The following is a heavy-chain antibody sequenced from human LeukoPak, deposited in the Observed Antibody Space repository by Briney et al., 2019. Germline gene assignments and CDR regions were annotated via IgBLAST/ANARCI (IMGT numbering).Heavy chain of an antibody. Sequence: PGGSLRLSCAASGFTFSSYAMSWVRQAPGKGLEWVSAISSSGGSTYYADSVKGRFTISRDNSKNTLYLQMNSLRAEDTAVYSCAKQPRAVAGTACFDYWGQGTLVTVSS. CDR1: GFTFSSYA. D-gene: IGHD6-19*01. J-gene: IGHJ4*02. CDR2: ISSSGGST. CDR3: AKQPRAVAGTACFDY. V-gene: IGHV3-23*01.